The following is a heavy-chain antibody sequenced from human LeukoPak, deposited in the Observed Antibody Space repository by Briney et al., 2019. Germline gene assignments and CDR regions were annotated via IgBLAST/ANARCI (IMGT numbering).Heavy chain of an antibody. CDR3: ARPGYGLGQGYFYGLDV. V-gene: IGHV3-30-3*01. CDR2: ISYDGSNK. Sequence: GGSLRLSCAASGFTFSSFAMHWVRQAPGKGLEWVAVISYDGSNKYFADSVRGRFTISRDNSKNTLYLQMNSLRAEDTAVYYCARPGYGLGQGYFYGLDVWGQGTTVTVSS. J-gene: IGHJ6*02. D-gene: IGHD3-10*01. CDR1: GFTFSSFA.